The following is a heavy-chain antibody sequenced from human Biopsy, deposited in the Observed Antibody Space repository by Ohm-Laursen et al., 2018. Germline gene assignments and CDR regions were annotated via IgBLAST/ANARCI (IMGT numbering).Heavy chain of an antibody. V-gene: IGHV4-34*01. Sequence: PGTLSLTCVVNGESSSGYFWNWIRQPPGKGLEWIGEINQSGSTKYNPSLKRRATLSADSSNSQFSLRLTSATAADTAIYYCARGSGYFKLDVWGQGTTVTVSS. CDR3: ARGSGYFKLDV. CDR1: GESSSGYF. CDR2: INQSGST. D-gene: IGHD5-12*01. J-gene: IGHJ6*02.